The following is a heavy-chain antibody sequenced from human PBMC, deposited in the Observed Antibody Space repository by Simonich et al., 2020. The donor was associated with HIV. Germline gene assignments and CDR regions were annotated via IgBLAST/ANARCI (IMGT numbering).Heavy chain of an antibody. Sequence: EVQLVESGGGLVNPGGSLRLSCAASGFTFTTTWMSWVRQAQEEGLEWVGRIKRKATCGTTDYAAPVKGRFTISRDDSGNTLYLQMNSLKTEDTAIYYCTTTFFSDSSGSYWGQGTLVIVSS. CDR2: IKRKATCGTT. J-gene: IGHJ4*02. D-gene: IGHD3-22*01. CDR3: TTTFFSDSSGSY. CDR1: GFTFTTTW. V-gene: IGHV3-15*01.